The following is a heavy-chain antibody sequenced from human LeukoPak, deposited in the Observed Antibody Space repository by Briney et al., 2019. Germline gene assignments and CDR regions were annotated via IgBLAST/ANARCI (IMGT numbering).Heavy chain of an antibody. D-gene: IGHD6-6*01. Sequence: SETLSLTCTVSGGSVSSGSYYWSWIRQPPGKGLEWIGYIYYSGSTNYNPSLKSRVTISEDTSKNQFSLKLSSVTAADTAAYYCARESIAAPFDYWGQGTLVTVSS. J-gene: IGHJ4*02. CDR3: ARESIAAPFDY. CDR2: IYYSGST. CDR1: GGSVSSGSYY. V-gene: IGHV4-61*01.